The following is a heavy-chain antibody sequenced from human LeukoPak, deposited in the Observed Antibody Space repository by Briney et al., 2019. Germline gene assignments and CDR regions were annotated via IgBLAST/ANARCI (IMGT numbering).Heavy chain of an antibody. V-gene: IGHV1-69*04. CDR3: ARSYSSGWYYFDY. Sequence: SVKVSCKASGGTFSSYAISWVRQAPGQGLEWMGRIIPILGIANYAQKFQGRATITADKSTSTAYMELSSLRSEDTAVYYCARSYSSGWYYFDYWGQGTLVTVSS. J-gene: IGHJ4*02. CDR1: GGTFSSYA. CDR2: IIPILGIA. D-gene: IGHD6-19*01.